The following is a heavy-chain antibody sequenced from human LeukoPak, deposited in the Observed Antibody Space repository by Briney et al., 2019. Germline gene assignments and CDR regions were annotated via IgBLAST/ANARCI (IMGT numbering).Heavy chain of an antibody. CDR1: EFTFSRYW. J-gene: IGHJ4*02. CDR3: ARDPSGSYGDY. Sequence: GGSLRLSCAASEFTFSRYWMSWVRQAPGKGLEWVANIKQDGSEKYYVDSVKGRFTISRDNAKNSLYLQMNSLRAEDTAVYYCARDPSGSYGDYWGQGTLVTVSS. CDR2: IKQDGSEK. V-gene: IGHV3-7*01. D-gene: IGHD1-26*01.